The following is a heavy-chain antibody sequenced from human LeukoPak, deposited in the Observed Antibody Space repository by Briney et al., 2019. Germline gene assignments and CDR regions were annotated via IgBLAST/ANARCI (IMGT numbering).Heavy chain of an antibody. CDR2: ISYDGSNK. J-gene: IGHJ4*02. Sequence: GGSLRLSCAASGFMFSYYAMHWVRQAPGKGLEWVAVISYDGSNKYYADSVEGRFTISRDNSKNTLYLQMNSLRAEDTAVYYCARGWYSSSWYSSFDYWGQGTLVTVSS. D-gene: IGHD6-13*01. CDR1: GFMFSYYA. CDR3: ARGWYSSSWYSSFDY. V-gene: IGHV3-30-3*01.